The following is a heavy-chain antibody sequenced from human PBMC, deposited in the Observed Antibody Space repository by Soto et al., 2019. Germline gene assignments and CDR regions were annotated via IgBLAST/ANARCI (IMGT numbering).Heavy chain of an antibody. CDR2: MNPNSGNT. J-gene: IGHJ6*02. Sequence: AAVKDSCKASGYTFTSYDINWVRQATGQGLEWMGWMNPNSGNTGYAQKFQGRVTMTRNTSISTAYMELSSLRSEDTAVYYCARGSWEPPLYYYYGMDVWGQGTTVTVSS. CDR3: ARGSWEPPLYYYYGMDV. CDR1: GYTFTSYD. D-gene: IGHD1-26*01. V-gene: IGHV1-8*01.